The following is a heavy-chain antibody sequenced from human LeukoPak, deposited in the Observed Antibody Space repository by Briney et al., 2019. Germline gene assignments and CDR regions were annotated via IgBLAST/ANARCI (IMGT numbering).Heavy chain of an antibody. CDR3: ARSLLDSSGYYHDY. V-gene: IGHV3-23*01. CDR2: ISGSGGST. J-gene: IGHJ4*02. D-gene: IGHD3-22*01. Sequence: GGSLRLSCAASGFTFSSYAMSWVRQAPGKGLEWVSAISGSGGSTYYADSVKGRFTISRDNSKDTLYLQMNSLRAEDTAVYYCARSLLDSSGYYHDYWGQGTLVTVSS. CDR1: GFTFSSYA.